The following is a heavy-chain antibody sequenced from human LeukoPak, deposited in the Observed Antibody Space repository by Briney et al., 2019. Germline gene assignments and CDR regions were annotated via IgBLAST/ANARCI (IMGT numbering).Heavy chain of an antibody. D-gene: IGHD6-19*01. CDR3: ATKQWLAPPPDS. V-gene: IGHV3-74*01. Sequence: GGSLRLSCAASGFTVSKYWMLWVRQAPGKGLESVSRINTDGTVTTYADSVKGRFTVSRDNADNTMFPQMNSVRDEDTAVYYCATKQWLAPPPDSWGQGTPVTVSS. CDR2: INTDGTVT. J-gene: IGHJ4*02. CDR1: GFTVSKYW.